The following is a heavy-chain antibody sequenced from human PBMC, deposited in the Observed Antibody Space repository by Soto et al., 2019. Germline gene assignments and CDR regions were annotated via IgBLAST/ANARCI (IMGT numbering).Heavy chain of an antibody. CDR2: IFYSGST. D-gene: IGHD3-16*01. CDR1: GASISSGDHY. Sequence: QVQLLESGPGLVRPSQTLSLTCTVSGASISSGDHYWSWIRQTPGQGLEWIGYIFYSGSTYYNPSLQTRVTMSVDTSKNQFSLELNSVTAADSGVYFCAREGGRGYPAFNWFDPWGQGTLVTVS. CDR3: AREGGRGYPAFNWFDP. V-gene: IGHV4-30-4*01. J-gene: IGHJ5*02.